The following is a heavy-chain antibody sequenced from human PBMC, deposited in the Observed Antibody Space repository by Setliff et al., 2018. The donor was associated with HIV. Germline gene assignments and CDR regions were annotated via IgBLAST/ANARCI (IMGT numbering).Heavy chain of an antibody. CDR1: GASVGNYF. J-gene: IGHJ4*02. V-gene: IGHV4-4*07. CDR3: ARDPAIYFDF. CDR2: MYTTVDA. Sequence: ETLSLTCTVTGASVGNYFWSWIRQSAGKGLEWIGRMYTTVDAAYNPSLKSRVIMSVDTSKNQISLKLTSVTAADTAMYYCARDPAIYFDFWGQGVLVTV. D-gene: IGHD2-2*01.